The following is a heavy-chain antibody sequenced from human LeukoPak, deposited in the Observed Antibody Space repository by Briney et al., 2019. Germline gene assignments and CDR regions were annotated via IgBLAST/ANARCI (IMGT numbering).Heavy chain of an antibody. V-gene: IGHV4-59*08. J-gene: IGHJ3*02. D-gene: IGHD3-10*01. CDR2: IYYSGNA. CDR3: AIRGLLWFGESDAFDI. Sequence: SETLSLTCTVSGGSLSSYYWSWIRQPPGKGLEWIGYIYYSGNADSNPSLKSRVTMSVDTSRNQFSLKLTSVTAADTAVYYCAIRGLLWFGESDAFDIWGQGTMVTVSS. CDR1: GGSLSSYY.